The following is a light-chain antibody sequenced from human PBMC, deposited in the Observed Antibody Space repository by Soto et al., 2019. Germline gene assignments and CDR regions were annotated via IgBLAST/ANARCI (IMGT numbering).Light chain of an antibody. CDR3: MQSTHLPRN. J-gene: IGKJ2*02. Sequence: DVVMTQAPLSSPVTLGQPASISCRSSQSLLHSDGNTFLKWLQQRPGQPPRLLIYKISNRFSGVPDRFSGSGEGTDFTLEISSVEAEDVGVYYCMQSTHLPRNFGHWPKLAIK. CDR2: KIS. CDR1: QSLLHSDGNTF. V-gene: IGKV2-24*01.